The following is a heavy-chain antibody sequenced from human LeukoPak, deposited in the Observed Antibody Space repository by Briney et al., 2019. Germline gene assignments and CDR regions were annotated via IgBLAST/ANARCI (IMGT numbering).Heavy chain of an antibody. CDR2: INHSGST. V-gene: IGHV4-30-2*01. CDR3: ARRKYSYGSYSHYYYMDV. D-gene: IGHD5-18*01. J-gene: IGHJ6*03. CDR1: GGSISSGGYY. Sequence: SQTLSLTCTVSGGSISSGGYYWSWIRQPPGKGLEWIGEINHSGSTNYNPSLKSRVTISVDTSKNQFSLKLSSVTAADTAVYYCARRKYSYGSYSHYYYMDVWGKGTTVTVSS.